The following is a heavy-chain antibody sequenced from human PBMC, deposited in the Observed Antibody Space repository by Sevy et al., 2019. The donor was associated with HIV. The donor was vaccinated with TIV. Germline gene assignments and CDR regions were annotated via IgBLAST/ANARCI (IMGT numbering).Heavy chain of an antibody. D-gene: IGHD3-10*01. J-gene: IGHJ6*02. Sequence: SETLSLTCTVSGGSISSYYWSWIRQPAGKGLEWIERIYTSGSTNYNPSLKSRVTMSVDTSKNQFSLKLSSVTAADTAVYYCARDSWFGELSPLGYGMDVWGQGTTVTVSS. CDR2: IYTSGST. CDR1: GGSISSYY. CDR3: ARDSWFGELSPLGYGMDV. V-gene: IGHV4-4*07.